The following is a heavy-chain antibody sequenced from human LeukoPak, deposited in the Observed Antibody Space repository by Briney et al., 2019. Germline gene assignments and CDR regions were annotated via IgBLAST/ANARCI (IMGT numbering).Heavy chain of an antibody. J-gene: IGHJ4*02. D-gene: IGHD6-13*01. CDR3: AKDSSSWYFDY. Sequence: GGSLRLSCAASGFTFSSYWMSWVRQAPGKGLEWVANIKQDGSENYYVDSVKGRFTISRDNAKNSLYLQMNSLRAEDTAVYYCAKDSSSWYFDYWGQGTLVTVSS. CDR2: IKQDGSEN. V-gene: IGHV3-7*01. CDR1: GFTFSSYW.